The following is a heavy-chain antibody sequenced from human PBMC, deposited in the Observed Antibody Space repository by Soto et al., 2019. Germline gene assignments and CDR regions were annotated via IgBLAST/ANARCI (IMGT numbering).Heavy chain of an antibody. V-gene: IGHV4-31*03. CDR2: IYYSGST. CDR1: GGSISSGGYY. Sequence: SSETLSLTCTVSGGSISSGGYYWSWIRQHPGKGLEWIGYIYYSGSTHYNPSLKSRVTISVDTSKNQFSLKLSSVTAADTAVYYCAGSFGVAAAGPFDYWGQGTLVTVSS. D-gene: IGHD6-13*01. CDR3: AGSFGVAAAGPFDY. J-gene: IGHJ4*02.